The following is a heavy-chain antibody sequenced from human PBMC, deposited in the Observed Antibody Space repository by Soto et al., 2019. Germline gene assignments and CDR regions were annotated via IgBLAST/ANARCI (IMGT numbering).Heavy chain of an antibody. CDR3: ARGGQHFRNPLWDNYYYGMDV. V-gene: IGHV3-7*05. CDR1: GFTFSNYW. Sequence: EAQLVESGGGSVQPGGSLRLSCTASGFTFSNYWMSWVRQAPGKGLERVANINPEGSEKDYVDSVKGRFTISRDYAKNSLFLQMNSVRAEDTAVYYCARGGQHFRNPLWDNYYYGMDVWGQGTTVTVSS. CDR2: INPEGSEK. J-gene: IGHJ6*02. D-gene: IGHD3-16*01.